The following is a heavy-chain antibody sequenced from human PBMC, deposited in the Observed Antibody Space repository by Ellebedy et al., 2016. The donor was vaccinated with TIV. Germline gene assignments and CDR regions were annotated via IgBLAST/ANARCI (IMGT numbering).Heavy chain of an antibody. J-gene: IGHJ5*02. CDR3: ARGLREWDLKSGIVPVNWFDP. Sequence: PGGSLRLSCAASGFTFSDYYMSWIRQAPGKGLDWVSYISSSSSYTTYADSVKGRFTISRDNAKNSLYLQMNSLRAEDTAVYYCARGLREWDLKSGIVPVNWFDPWGQGTLVTVSS. CDR2: ISSSSSYT. CDR1: GFTFSDYY. V-gene: IGHV3-11*06. D-gene: IGHD1-26*01.